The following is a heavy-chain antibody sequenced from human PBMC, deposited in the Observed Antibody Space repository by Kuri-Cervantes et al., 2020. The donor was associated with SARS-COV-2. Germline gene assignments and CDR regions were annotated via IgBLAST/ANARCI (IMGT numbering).Heavy chain of an antibody. D-gene: IGHD6-19*01. J-gene: IGHJ4*02. V-gene: IGHV1-18*04. CDR2: ISAYNGNT. Sequence: GESLKISCEGSGYSFTTYWIGWVRQAPGQGLEWMGWISAYNGNTNYAQKLQGRVTMTTDTSTSTAYMELRSLRSDDTAVYYCALSRGLVGNYFDYWGQGTLVTVSS. CDR1: GYSFTTYW. CDR3: ALSRGLVGNYFDY.